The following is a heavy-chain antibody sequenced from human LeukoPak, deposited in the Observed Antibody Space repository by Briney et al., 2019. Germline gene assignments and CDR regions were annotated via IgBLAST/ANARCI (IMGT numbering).Heavy chain of an antibody. CDR1: GYTFTGYY. D-gene: IGHD3-22*01. V-gene: IGHV1-2*02. CDR2: INPTSGDT. J-gene: IGHJ4*02. Sequence: ASVKVSCKASGYTFTGYYIHWVRQAPGQGLEWMGWINPTSGDTNYVQKFQGRVTMTRDTSISTTYMELNTLRSDDTAVYYCAKDNRYYYDTSGLRGIDYWGQGTLVTFSS. CDR3: AKDNRYYYDTSGLRGIDY.